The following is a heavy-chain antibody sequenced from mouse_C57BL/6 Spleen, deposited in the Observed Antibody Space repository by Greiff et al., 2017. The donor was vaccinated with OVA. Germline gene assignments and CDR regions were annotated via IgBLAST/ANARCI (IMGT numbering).Heavy chain of an antibody. CDR2: IYPGDGDT. J-gene: IGHJ4*01. Sequence: VQLQQSGPELVKPGASVKISCKASGYAFSSSWMNWVKQRPGKGLEWIGRIYPGDGDTNYNGKFKGKATLTADKSSSTAYMQLSSLTSEDSAVYFCARSVDGYYVDAMDYWGQGTSVTVSS. CDR3: ARSVDGYYVDAMDY. CDR1: GYAFSSSW. V-gene: IGHV1-82*01. D-gene: IGHD2-3*01.